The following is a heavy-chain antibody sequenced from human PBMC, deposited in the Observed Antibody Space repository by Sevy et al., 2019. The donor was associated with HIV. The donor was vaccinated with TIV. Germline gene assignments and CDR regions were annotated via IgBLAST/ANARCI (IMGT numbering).Heavy chain of an antibody. CDR3: AKSVREDSSGYYYGGQGFDY. D-gene: IGHD3-22*01. CDR1: GFTFSSYA. CDR2: ISGSGGST. Sequence: GGSLRLSCAASGFTFSSYAMSWVRQAPGKGLEWVSAISGSGGSTYYADSVKGRFTISRDNSKNTPYLQMNSLRAEDTAVYYCAKSVREDSSGYYYGGQGFDYWGQGTLVTVSS. V-gene: IGHV3-23*01. J-gene: IGHJ4*02.